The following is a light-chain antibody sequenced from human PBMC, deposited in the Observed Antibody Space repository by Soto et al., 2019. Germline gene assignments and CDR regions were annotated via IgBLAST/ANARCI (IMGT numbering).Light chain of an antibody. Sequence: QSVLTQPASVSGSPGQSITISCTGSSSDVSGYNYVSWYQHLPGKAPELMIYDVSNRPSGVSNRFSGSKSGNTASLTISGLQAEDEADYYCNSWTSSGTYVSGTGTKVTVL. CDR1: SSDVSGYNY. CDR3: NSWTSSGTYV. J-gene: IGLJ1*01. CDR2: DVS. V-gene: IGLV2-14*03.